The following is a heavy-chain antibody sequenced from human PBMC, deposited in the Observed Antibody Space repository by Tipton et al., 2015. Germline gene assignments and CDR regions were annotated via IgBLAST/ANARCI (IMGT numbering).Heavy chain of an antibody. CDR1: GFTLNGYW. CDR3: ARDLRPHDL. V-gene: IGHV3-74*01. J-gene: IGHJ5*02. Sequence: SLRLSCAASGFTLNGYWMHWVRQASGTGLEWVSRINSDGSDTSYADSVKGRFTISRDNAKNTLYLQMISLRVEDTAVYYCARDLRPHDLWGQGTLVTVSS. CDR2: INSDGSDT. D-gene: IGHD1-14*01.